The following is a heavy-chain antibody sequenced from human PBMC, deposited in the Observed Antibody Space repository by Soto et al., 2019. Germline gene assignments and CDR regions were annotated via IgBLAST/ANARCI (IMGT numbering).Heavy chain of an antibody. CDR1: RYTFSSFG. CDR3: VRDLLGSGGHFDY. CDR2: IWYDGSNT. D-gene: IGHD7-27*01. J-gene: IGHJ4*02. V-gene: IGHV3-33*08. Sequence: GGSLRLSCEASRYTFSSFGMHWVRQAPGKGLEWVAHIWYDGSNTYYADSVKGRFTISRDNSRNTLYLQMNSLRAEDTAVYHCVRDLLGSGGHFDYWGQGTLVTVSS.